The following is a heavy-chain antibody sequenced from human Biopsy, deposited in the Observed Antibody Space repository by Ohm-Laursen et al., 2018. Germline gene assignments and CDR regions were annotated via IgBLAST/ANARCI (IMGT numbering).Heavy chain of an antibody. V-gene: IGHV3-33*06. Sequence: SLRLSCTASGFTFRSYGLHWVRQAPGKGLEWVAVFWYAGSRQYYADSVKGRFPISRDNSKNTLYLQMNSLRAEDTAVFYCVKDRGAAGTDYYYGMDVWGQGTTVTVSS. CDR1: GFTFRSYG. D-gene: IGHD3-10*01. J-gene: IGHJ6*02. CDR2: FWYAGSRQ. CDR3: VKDRGAAGTDYYYGMDV.